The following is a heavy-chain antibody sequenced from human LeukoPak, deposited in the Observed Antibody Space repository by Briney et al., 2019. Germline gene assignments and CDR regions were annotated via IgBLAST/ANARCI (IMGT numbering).Heavy chain of an antibody. CDR2: IYYSGST. J-gene: IGHJ4*02. CDR3: ARRGGQFDYSIDY. D-gene: IGHD4-11*01. V-gene: IGHV4-39*01. CDR1: GGSISSSSYY. Sequence: PSETLSLTCTVSGGSISSSSYYWGWIRQPPGKGLEWIGSIYYSGSTYYNPSLKSRVTISVDTSKNQFSLKLSSVTAADTAVYYCARRGGQFDYSIDYWGQGTLVTVSS.